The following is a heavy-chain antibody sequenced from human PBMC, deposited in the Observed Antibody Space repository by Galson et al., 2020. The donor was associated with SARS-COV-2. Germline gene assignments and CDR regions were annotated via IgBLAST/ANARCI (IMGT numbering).Heavy chain of an antibody. CDR3: AKATGFGYYYDSSGYPPAFDY. CDR2: IRDDGSNK. V-gene: IGHV3-30*02. J-gene: IGHJ4*02. CDR1: GFTFSSYG. D-gene: IGHD3-22*01. Sequence: LTCAASGFTFSSYGMHWVRQAPGKGLEWVAFIRDDGSNKYYADSVKGRFTISRDNSKNTLYLQMNSLRAEDTAVYYCAKATGFGYYYDSSGYPPAFDYWGQGTLVTVSS.